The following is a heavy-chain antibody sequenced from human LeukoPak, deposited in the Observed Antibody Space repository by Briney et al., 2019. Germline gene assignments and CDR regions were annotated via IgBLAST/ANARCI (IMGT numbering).Heavy chain of an antibody. CDR2: INHSGST. CDR3: ARGQGTAMVYWYFDL. Sequence: PSETLSLTCAVYGGSFSGYYWSWIRQPPGKGLEWIGEINHSGSTNYNPSLKYRVTISVDTSKNQFSLKLSSVTAADTAVYYCARGQGTAMVYWYFDLWGRGTLVTVSS. CDR1: GGSFSGYY. J-gene: IGHJ2*01. D-gene: IGHD5-18*01. V-gene: IGHV4-34*01.